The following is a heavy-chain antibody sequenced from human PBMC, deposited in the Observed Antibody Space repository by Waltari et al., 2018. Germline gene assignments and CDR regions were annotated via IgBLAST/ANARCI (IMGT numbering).Heavy chain of an antibody. D-gene: IGHD6-13*01. J-gene: IGHJ4*02. CDR2: ISGTGKTI. CDR1: GLTLSGYP. CDR3: ARVSGFRIATEAVFDY. Sequence: EVQLVESGGDLVQPGGSLGLSCAASGLTLSGYPMNCVRQAPGKGLEWISYISGTGKTIYYADSVKCRFTISRDNAQNSLFLQMNSLRVEDTAVYYCARVSGFRIATEAVFDYWGQGTLVTVSS. V-gene: IGHV3-48*03.